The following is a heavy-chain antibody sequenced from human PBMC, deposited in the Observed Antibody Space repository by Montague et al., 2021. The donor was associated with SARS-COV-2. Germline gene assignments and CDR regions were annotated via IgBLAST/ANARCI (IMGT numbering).Heavy chain of an antibody. Sequence: SETLSLTCTVSGSSISSSSYYWGWIRQPPGKGLEWIGSIYYSGSTYYNPSLKSRVTISVDTSKNQFSLKLSSVTVADTAVYYCARHSGRDTIFGVVIIPDAFDVWGQGKMVTVSS. J-gene: IGHJ3*01. V-gene: IGHV4-39*01. CDR2: IYYSGST. CDR3: ARHSGRDTIFGVVIIPDAFDV. CDR1: GSSISSSSYY. D-gene: IGHD3-3*01.